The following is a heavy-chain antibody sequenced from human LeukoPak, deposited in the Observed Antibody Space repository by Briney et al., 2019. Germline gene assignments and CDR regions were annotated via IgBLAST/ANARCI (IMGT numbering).Heavy chain of an antibody. J-gene: IGHJ5*02. D-gene: IGHD3-3*01. CDR3: ARHTIFCSFINGSPFDP. V-gene: IGHV4-39*01. Sequence: SETLSLTCTVSGGSINSALYYWAWIRQPPEQQLEWIGSVSHDGITKYSPSHGGRISLSADSFKHAFFMVGPSVTAANSAIYYFARHTIFCSFINGSPFDPWGQGTLVTVSS. CDR1: GGSINSALYY. CDR2: VSHDGIT.